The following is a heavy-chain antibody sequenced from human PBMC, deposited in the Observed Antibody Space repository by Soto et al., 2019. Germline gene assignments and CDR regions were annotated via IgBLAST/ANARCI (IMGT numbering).Heavy chain of an antibody. D-gene: IGHD1-26*01. CDR3: ARDRGATRKYYFDS. Sequence: EVQLVESGGGLVQPGGSLRLSCAASGFTFNGYGMNWVRQGPGKGLEWVSYINSGSTIIYYADSVKGRFTISRDNAENSLYLQMNSLRDDDTAVYYCARDRGATRKYYFDSWGQGALVTVSS. CDR1: GFTFNGYG. V-gene: IGHV3-48*02. J-gene: IGHJ4*02. CDR2: INSGSTII.